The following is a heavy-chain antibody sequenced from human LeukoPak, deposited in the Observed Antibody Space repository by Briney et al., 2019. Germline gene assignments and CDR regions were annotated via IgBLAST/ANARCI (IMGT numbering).Heavy chain of an antibody. J-gene: IGHJ6*02. D-gene: IGHD5-18*01. CDR3: AKADTAMVTTRGNGMDV. CDR1: GFTFSSYA. V-gene: IGHV3-23*01. Sequence: GGSLRLSCAASGFTFSSYAMSWVRQALGKGLEWVSAISGSGGSTYYADSVKGRFTISRDNSKNTLYLQMNSLRGEDTAVYYCAKADTAMVTTRGNGMDVWGQGTTVTVSS. CDR2: ISGSGGST.